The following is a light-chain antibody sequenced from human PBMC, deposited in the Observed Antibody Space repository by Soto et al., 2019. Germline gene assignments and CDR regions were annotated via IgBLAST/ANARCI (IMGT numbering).Light chain of an antibody. CDR2: GAS. V-gene: IGKV3-20*01. J-gene: IGKJ5*01. CDR1: QSVISNY. CDR3: QQYSTSVII. Sequence: EIVLTQSPGTLSLSPGERATLSCRASQSVISNYLAWYQQKPGQPPRLLIYGASTRATGIPDRFSGSGSGTDFTLTISRLEPEDFAVFFCQQYSTSVIIFGQGTRLEI.